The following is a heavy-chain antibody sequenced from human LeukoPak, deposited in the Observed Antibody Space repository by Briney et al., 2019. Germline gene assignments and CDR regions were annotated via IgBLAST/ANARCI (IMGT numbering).Heavy chain of an antibody. CDR1: GISFTNYA. Sequence: GGSLRLSCAASGISFTNYAMSWVRQAPARGLEWVSAISGSGGSTYYADSVKGRFTISRDNSKNTLYLQMNSLRAEDTAVYYCATPLVLELVAFDYWGQGTLVTVSS. V-gene: IGHV3-23*01. D-gene: IGHD1-7*01. J-gene: IGHJ4*02. CDR3: ATPLVLELVAFDY. CDR2: ISGSGGST.